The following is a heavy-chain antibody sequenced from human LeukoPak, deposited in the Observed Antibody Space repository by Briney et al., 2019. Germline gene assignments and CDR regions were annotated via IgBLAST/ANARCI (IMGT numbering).Heavy chain of an antibody. D-gene: IGHD2-15*01. CDR1: GRTFSSYA. Sequence: ASVKVSCKASGRTFSSYAISWVRQAPGQGLEWMGGIIPIFGTANYAQKFQGRVTITADESTSTAYMELSSLRSEDTAVYYCARLGVGSDCSGGSCIDYWGQGTLVTVSS. CDR3: ARLGVGSDCSGGSCIDY. V-gene: IGHV1-69*13. CDR2: IIPIFGTA. J-gene: IGHJ4*02.